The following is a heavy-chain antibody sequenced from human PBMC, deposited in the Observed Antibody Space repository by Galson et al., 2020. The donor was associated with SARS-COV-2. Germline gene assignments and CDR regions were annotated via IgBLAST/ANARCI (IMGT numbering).Heavy chain of an antibody. CDR3: ARDFGDSDSYSYYGMDV. V-gene: IGHV1-18*01. Sequence: ASVKVSCKASGYTFTTYGISWVRQAPGQGLEWMGWINTYNGNTNYAQKFQARVTMTTDTFTSTAYMELRSLGSDDTAMYYCARDFGDSDSYSYYGMDVWGQGTTVTVSS. D-gene: IGHD3-10*01. CDR2: INTYNGNT. CDR1: GYTFTTYG. J-gene: IGHJ6*02.